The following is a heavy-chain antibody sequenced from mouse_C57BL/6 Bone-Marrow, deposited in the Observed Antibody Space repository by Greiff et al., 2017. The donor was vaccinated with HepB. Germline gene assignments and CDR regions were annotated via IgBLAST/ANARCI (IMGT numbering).Heavy chain of an antibody. CDR1: GYAFSSSW. J-gene: IGHJ3*01. CDR3: AYYDYDVGDY. V-gene: IGHV1-82*01. Sequence: QVQLQQSGPELVKPGASVKISCKASGYAFSSSWMNWVKQRPGKGLEWIGRIYPGDGDTNYNGKFKGKATLTADKSSSTAYMQLSSLTSEDSAVYFCAYYDYDVGDYWGQGTLVTVSA. CDR2: IYPGDGDT. D-gene: IGHD2-4*01.